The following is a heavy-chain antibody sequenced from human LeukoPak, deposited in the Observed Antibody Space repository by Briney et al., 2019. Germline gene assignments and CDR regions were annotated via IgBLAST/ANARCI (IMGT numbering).Heavy chain of an antibody. CDR2: ISYDGSNK. CDR3: AKALTSGWYLDAFNI. Sequence: SGGSLRLSCAASGFTFSSCGMRWVRQAPGKGLEWVAVISYDGSNKYYADSVKGRFTISRDNSKNTLFLEMNSLRAEDTAVYYCAKALTSGWYLDAFNIWGQGTMVTVSS. CDR1: GFTFSSCG. D-gene: IGHD6-19*01. J-gene: IGHJ3*02. V-gene: IGHV3-30*18.